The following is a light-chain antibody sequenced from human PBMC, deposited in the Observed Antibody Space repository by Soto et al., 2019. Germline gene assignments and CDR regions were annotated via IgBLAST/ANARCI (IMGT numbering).Light chain of an antibody. J-gene: IGKJ1*01. CDR3: QQYNNWPPGT. CDR1: QSVSSSN. CDR2: GAS. Sequence: EIVLTQSPGTLSLSPGERATLSCRASQSVSSSNLAWYQQKPGQAPRLLIYGASTRATGIPARFSGSGSGTEFTLTISSLQSEDFAVYYCQQYNNWPPGTFGQGTKVDIK. V-gene: IGKV3-15*01.